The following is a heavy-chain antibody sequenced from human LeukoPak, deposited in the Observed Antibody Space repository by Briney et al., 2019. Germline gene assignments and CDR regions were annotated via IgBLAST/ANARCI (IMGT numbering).Heavy chain of an antibody. CDR1: GGTFSSYT. CDR2: IIPILGIA. Sequence: ASVKVSCKASGGTFSSYTISWVRQAPGQRLEWMGRIIPILGIANYAQKFQGRVTITADKSTSTAYMELSSLRSEDTAVYYCAAAMVGYYYYYMDVWGKGTTVTVSS. J-gene: IGHJ6*03. CDR3: AAAMVGYYYYYMDV. D-gene: IGHD5-18*01. V-gene: IGHV1-69*02.